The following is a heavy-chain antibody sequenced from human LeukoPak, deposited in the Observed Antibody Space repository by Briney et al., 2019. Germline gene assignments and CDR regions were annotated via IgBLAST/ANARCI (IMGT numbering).Heavy chain of an antibody. CDR3: AKSPVSSCRGSFCYPFDY. J-gene: IGHJ4*02. CDR1: VFTFSSYA. D-gene: IGHD2-15*01. V-gene: IGHV3-23*01. CDR2: ISGSGGGT. Sequence: GGSLRLSCAASVFTFSSYAMSWVRQAPGKGLEWGSGISGSGGGTYYADSVKGRFTISRDNSRNTLYLQMNTLRAEDTAVYFCAKSPVSSCRGSFCYPFDYWGQGNLVTVSS.